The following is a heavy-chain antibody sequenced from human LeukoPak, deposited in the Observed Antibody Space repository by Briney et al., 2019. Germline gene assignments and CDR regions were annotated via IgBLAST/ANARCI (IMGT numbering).Heavy chain of an antibody. V-gene: IGHV3-30*02. CDR2: IRYDGSNK. CDR3: AKDRFATSLDP. J-gene: IGHJ5*02. Sequence: GGSLRLSCAASGFTFSSYGMHWVRQAPGKGLEWLAFIRYDGSNKDYAESVKGRFTISRDNSKNTLYLQMNSLRAEDTAVYYCAKDRFATSLDPWGQGTLVTVSS. D-gene: IGHD3-16*01. CDR1: GFTFSSYG.